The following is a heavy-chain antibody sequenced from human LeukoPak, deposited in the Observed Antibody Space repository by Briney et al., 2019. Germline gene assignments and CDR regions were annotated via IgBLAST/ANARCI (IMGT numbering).Heavy chain of an antibody. V-gene: IGHV3-23*01. D-gene: IGHD3-10*02. Sequence: PGGSLRLSCAASGFTFGICAMNWVRQAPGKGLEWLSSINGSGANTYYADSVEGRFTISRDNSQNTLYLQMNSLRAEDTAVYYRAKDVRGYNRPFDYWGQGTLVTVSS. J-gene: IGHJ4*02. CDR1: GFTFGICA. CDR2: INGSGANT. CDR3: AKDVRGYNRPFDY.